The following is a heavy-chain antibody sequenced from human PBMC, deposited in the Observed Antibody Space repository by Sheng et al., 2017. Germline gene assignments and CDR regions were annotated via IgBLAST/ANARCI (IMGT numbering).Heavy chain of an antibody. D-gene: IGHD5-18*01. CDR3: ARRQSSRSYGYLY. V-gene: IGHV4-34*01. J-gene: IGHJ4*02. CDR2: INHSGST. CDR1: GGSFSGYY. Sequence: QVQLQQWGAGLLKPSETLSLTCAVYGGSFSGYYWSWIRQPPGKGLEWIGEINHSGSTNYNPSLKSRVTISVDTSKNQFSLKLSSVTAADTAVYYCARRQSSRSYGYLYWGQGTLVTVSS.